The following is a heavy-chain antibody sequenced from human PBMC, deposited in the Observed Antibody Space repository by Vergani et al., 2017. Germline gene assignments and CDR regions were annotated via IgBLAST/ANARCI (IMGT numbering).Heavy chain of an antibody. J-gene: IGHJ3*02. CDR2: ISSSGSTR. CDR3: ARDHFWSGYFIYFGAFDI. V-gene: IGHV3-11*04. Sequence: QVQLVESGGGLVKPGGSLRLSCAASGFTFSDYYMSWIRQAPGKGLEWVSYISSSGSTRYYADSMKGRFTIARDNAKNSLYLQMNSLRAEDTAVYYCARDHFWSGYFIYFGAFDIWGQGTMVTVSS. CDR1: GFTFSDYY. D-gene: IGHD3-3*02.